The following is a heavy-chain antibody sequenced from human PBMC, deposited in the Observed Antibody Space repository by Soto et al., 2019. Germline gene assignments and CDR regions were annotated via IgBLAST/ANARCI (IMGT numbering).Heavy chain of an antibody. V-gene: IGHV4-30-4*01. CDR1: GGSISSGDCY. CDR3: ATTRTTLYGDWVRWFDP. CDR2: IYYSGST. Sequence: SETLSLTCTVSGGSISSGDCYWNWIRQPPGKGLEWIGYIYYSGSTYYNPSLKSRVTISVDTSKNQFSLKLSSVTAADTAVYYCATTRTTLYGDWVRWFDPWGQGTLVTVSS. J-gene: IGHJ5*02. D-gene: IGHD4-17*01.